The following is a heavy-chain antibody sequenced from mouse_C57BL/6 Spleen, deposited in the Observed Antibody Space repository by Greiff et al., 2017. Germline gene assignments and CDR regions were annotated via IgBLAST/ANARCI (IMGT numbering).Heavy chain of an antibody. V-gene: IGHV1-80*01. CDR1: GYAFSSYW. J-gene: IGHJ1*03. D-gene: IGHD1-1*01. CDR3: ARFLLGYFDV. CDR2: IYPGDGDT. Sequence: VKLMESGAELVKPGASVKISCKASGYAFSSYWMNWVKQRPGKGLEWIGQIYPGDGDTNYNGKFKGKATLTADKSSSTAYMQLSSLTSEDSAVYFCARFLLGYFDVWGTGTTVTVSS.